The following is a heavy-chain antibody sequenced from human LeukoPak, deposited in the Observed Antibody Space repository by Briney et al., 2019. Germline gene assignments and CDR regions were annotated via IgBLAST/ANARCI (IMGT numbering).Heavy chain of an antibody. CDR3: AKEEYCSSTSCYGY. CDR1: GFTFSSYA. D-gene: IGHD2-2*01. Sequence: GGSLRLSCAASGFTFSSYAMHWVRQAPGKGLEWVAVISYDGSNKYYADSVKGRFTISRDNSKNTLYLQMNSLRAEDTAVYYCAKEEYCSSTSCYGYWGQGTLVTVSS. CDR2: ISYDGSNK. V-gene: IGHV3-30*04. J-gene: IGHJ4*02.